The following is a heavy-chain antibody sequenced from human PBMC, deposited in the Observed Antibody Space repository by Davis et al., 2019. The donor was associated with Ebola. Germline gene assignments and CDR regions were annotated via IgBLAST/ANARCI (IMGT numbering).Heavy chain of an antibody. V-gene: IGHV3-48*04. CDR1: GFTFSSYS. CDR2: ISSSSSTI. D-gene: IGHD6-13*01. J-gene: IGHJ6*03. CDR3: ARGGSSWFYYYYYYMDV. Sequence: PGGSLRLSCAASGFTFSSYSMNWVRQAPGKGLEWVSYISSSSSTIYYADSVKGRFTISRDNAKNSLYLQMNSLRAEDTAVYYCARGGSSWFYYYYYYMDVWGKGTTVTVSS.